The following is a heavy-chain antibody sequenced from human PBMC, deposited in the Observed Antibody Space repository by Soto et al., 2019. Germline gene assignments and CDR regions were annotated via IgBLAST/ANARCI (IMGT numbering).Heavy chain of an antibody. CDR1: GFSLSTSGVS. Sequence: SGPTLVNPTQTLTLTCTLSGFSLSTSGVSVNWIRQPPGKALEWLALIDWEGDRYYRTSLKTRLTISRDTSKNQVVLRVTDMDPMDTATYFCARGSGTYPNYFDSCGQGTLVTVSS. V-gene: IGHV2-70*13. CDR2: IDWEGDR. J-gene: IGHJ4*02. CDR3: ARGSGTYPNYFDS. D-gene: IGHD3-10*01.